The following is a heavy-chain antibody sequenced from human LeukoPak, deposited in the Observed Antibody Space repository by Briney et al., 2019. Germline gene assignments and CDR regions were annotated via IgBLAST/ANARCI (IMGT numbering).Heavy chain of an antibody. D-gene: IGHD3-22*01. CDR1: GGSFSGYY. J-gene: IGHJ4*02. CDR3: AGGRRYYYDSSGYYYGY. CDR2: INHSGST. Sequence: SETLSLTCAVYGGSFSGYYWGWIRHPPGKRLEWIGEINHSGSTNYNPSLKSRVTISVDTSKNQFSLKLSSVTAADTAVYYCAGGRRYYYDSSGYYYGYWGQGTLVTVSS. V-gene: IGHV4-34*01.